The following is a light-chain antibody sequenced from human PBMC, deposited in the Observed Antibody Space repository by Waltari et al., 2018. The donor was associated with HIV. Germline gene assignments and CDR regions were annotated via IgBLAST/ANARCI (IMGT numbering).Light chain of an antibody. CDR3: QVWDSSRDHVV. J-gene: IGLJ2*01. Sequence: SYVLTQPPSVSVAPGQTARITCGGNNIGSKTVHWYQRMPGQAPVLVVYADRDRPSGIPERFSGSNSGNTVTLTISRVEAGDEADYFCQVWDSSRDHVVFGGGTTLTVL. CDR1: NIGSKT. V-gene: IGLV3-21*02. CDR2: ADR.